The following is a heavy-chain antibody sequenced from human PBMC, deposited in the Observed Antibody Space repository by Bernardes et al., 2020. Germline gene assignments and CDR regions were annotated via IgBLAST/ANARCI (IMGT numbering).Heavy chain of an antibody. Sequence: SEPLSLTCAVSGDSITNNNWWSCVRQSPGKGLEWIGEIHHTGSTNYNPSLKSRVTISMDTSNNQFSVILNSVTAADTAIYYCARESLAPAPTDAFDIWGQGTMVTVSS. V-gene: IGHV4-4*02. CDR3: ARESLAPAPTDAFDI. CDR2: IHHTGST. CDR1: GDSITNNNW. J-gene: IGHJ3*02.